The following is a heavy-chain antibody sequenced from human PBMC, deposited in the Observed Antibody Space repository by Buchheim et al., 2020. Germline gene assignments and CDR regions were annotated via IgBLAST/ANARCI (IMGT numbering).Heavy chain of an antibody. CDR3: ARETTTEAYYYGMDV. CDR1: GFTVSSNY. Sequence: EVQLVESGGGLVQPGGSLRLSCAVSGFTVSSNYMSWVRQAPGKGLEWVSVIYSGGSTYYADSVKGRFTISRDNSKNTLYLQMNSLRAEDTAVYYCARETTTEAYYYGMDVWGQGTT. J-gene: IGHJ6*02. D-gene: IGHD4-11*01. CDR2: IYSGGST. V-gene: IGHV3-66*02.